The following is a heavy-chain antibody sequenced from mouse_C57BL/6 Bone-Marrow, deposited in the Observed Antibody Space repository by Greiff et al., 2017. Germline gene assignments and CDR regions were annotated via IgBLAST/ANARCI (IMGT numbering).Heavy chain of an antibody. CDR1: GYTFTDYE. CDR2: IDPETGGT. D-gene: IGHD1-1*01. J-gene: IGHJ1*03. V-gene: IGHV1-15*01. CDR3: ASRRGLITVWYFDV. Sequence: VQLQQSGAELVRPGASVTLSCKASGYTFTDYEMHWVKQTPVHGLEWIGAIDPETGGTAYNQKFTGKAILTADKSSSTAYMELRRLTSDVTAVDYGASRRGLITVWYFDVWGTGTTLTVAS.